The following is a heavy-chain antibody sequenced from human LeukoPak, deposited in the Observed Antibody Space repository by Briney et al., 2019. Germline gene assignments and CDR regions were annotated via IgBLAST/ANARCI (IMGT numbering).Heavy chain of an antibody. CDR3: ARVPTYPMIAATGTGGGDY. CDR1: GYTFTSYD. CDR2: MNPNSGNT. D-gene: IGHD6-13*01. Sequence: ASVKVSCKASGYTFTSYDINWVRQATGQGLEWMGWMNPNSGNTGFAQKFQGRDTMTRNTSISTAYMELSSLRSEDTAVYYCARVPTYPMIAATGTGGGDYWGQGTLVTVSS. V-gene: IGHV1-8*01. J-gene: IGHJ4*02.